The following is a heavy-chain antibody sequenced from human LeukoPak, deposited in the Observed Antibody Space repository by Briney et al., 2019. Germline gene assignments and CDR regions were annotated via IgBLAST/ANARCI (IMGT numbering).Heavy chain of an antibody. D-gene: IGHD3-22*01. CDR1: GYTFTSYG. CDR3: ARVGHYDSSGYDYYYYYMDV. CDR2: ISAYNGNT. Sequence: ASVKVSCKASGYTFTSYGISWVRQAPGQGLEWMGWISAYNGNTNYAQKLQGRVTMTTDTSTSTAYMKLRSLRSDDTAVYYCARVGHYDSSGYDYYYYYMDVWGKGTTVTVSS. V-gene: IGHV1-18*01. J-gene: IGHJ6*03.